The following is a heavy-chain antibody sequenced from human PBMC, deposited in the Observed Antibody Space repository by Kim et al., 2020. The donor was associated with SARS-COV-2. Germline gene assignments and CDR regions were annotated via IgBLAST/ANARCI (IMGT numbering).Heavy chain of an antibody. J-gene: IGHJ6*02. Sequence: GGSLRLSCAASGFTFSNAWMSWVRQAPGKGLEWVGRIKSKTDGGTTDYAAPVKGRFTISRDDSKNTLYLQMNSLKTEDTAVYYCTTELDYYDTYGMDVWGQGTTVTVSS. V-gene: IGHV3-15*01. CDR1: GFTFSNAW. D-gene: IGHD3-22*01. CDR2: IKSKTDGGTT. CDR3: TTELDYYDTYGMDV.